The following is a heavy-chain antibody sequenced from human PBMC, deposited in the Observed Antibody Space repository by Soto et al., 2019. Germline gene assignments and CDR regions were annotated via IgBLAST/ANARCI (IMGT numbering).Heavy chain of an antibody. D-gene: IGHD1-26*01. CDR1: GASTVSHYH. V-gene: IGHV4-31*02. CDR2: IFNSGTT. Sequence: QVQLQESGPGLVKPSQTLSLTCSASGASTVSHYHWTWIRQPPGKSLEWMGYIFNSGTTFYTPSLTSRLSISMDTSGNHFSLELRSVTAADTAVYYCALALGPTTGLDYWGQGTLVTVSS. CDR3: ALALGPTTGLDY. J-gene: IGHJ4*02.